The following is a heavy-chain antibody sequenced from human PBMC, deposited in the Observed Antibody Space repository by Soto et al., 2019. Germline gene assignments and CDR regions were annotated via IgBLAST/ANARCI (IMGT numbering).Heavy chain of an antibody. D-gene: IGHD7-27*01. CDR2: VYHSGST. Sequence: PSETLSLTCSVSGDSIRCGGHYWNRIRQFPGKGLEWIGYVYHSGSTHYNPSLRGRLTISIDTSKNQFSLRLISVTAADTALYYCARDTGLAPTVWGYWGHGTQVTV. CDR1: GDSIRCGGHY. J-gene: IGHJ4*03. CDR3: ARDTGLAPTVWGY. V-gene: IGHV4-31*03.